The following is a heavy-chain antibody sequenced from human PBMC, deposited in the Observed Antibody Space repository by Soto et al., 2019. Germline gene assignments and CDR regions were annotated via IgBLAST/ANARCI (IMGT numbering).Heavy chain of an antibody. CDR2: IGSSGSTI. J-gene: IGHJ4*02. Sequence: GGSLRLSCAASGFTFSSFEMNWVRQAPGKGLEWVSKIGSSGSTIWYADSVKGRFTISRDNAKNSLYLQMNSLRGEDTAVYYCARATYSSSYYFDSWGQGTLVTVPQ. CDR3: ARATYSSSYYFDS. V-gene: IGHV3-48*03. D-gene: IGHD6-6*01. CDR1: GFTFSSFE.